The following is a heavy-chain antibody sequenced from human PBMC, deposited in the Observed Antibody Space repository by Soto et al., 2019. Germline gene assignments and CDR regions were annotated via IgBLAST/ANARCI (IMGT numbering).Heavy chain of an antibody. CDR3: AKDGVFGVVISCDAFDI. CDR2: IYPGDSDT. J-gene: IGHJ3*02. Sequence: GESLKISCKGSGYSFTSYWIGWVRQMPGRGLEWMGIIYPGDSDTRYSPSFQGQVTISADKSISTAYLQWSSLKASDTAMSYSAKDGVFGVVISCDAFDIWGRGRM. V-gene: IGHV5-51*01. CDR1: GYSFTSYW. D-gene: IGHD3-3*01.